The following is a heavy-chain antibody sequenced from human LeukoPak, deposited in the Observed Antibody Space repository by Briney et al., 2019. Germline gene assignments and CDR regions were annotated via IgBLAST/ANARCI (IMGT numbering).Heavy chain of an antibody. D-gene: IGHD3-9*01. V-gene: IGHV1-69*13. CDR2: IIPIFGTA. CDR1: GGTFSSYA. J-gene: IGHJ3*02. Sequence: SVKVSCKASGGTFSSYAISWVRQAPGQGLEWMGGIIPIFGTANYAQKFQGRVTITADESTSTAYMELSSLRSDDTAVYYCARDRSELRYFDWLLSLSDAFDIWGQGTMVAVSS. CDR3: ARDRSELRYFDWLLSLSDAFDI.